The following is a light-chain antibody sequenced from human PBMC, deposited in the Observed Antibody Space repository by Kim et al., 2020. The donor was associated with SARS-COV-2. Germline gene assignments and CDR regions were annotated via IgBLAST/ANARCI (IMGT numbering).Light chain of an antibody. Sequence: DIQMTQSPSSLSASVGDRVTITCRASQSISSYLTWYQQKPGKAPKLLIYAASSLQSGVPSRFSGSGSETDFTLTISSLQPEAFATYYCQQSYSTPWTFGQGTKVDIK. V-gene: IGKV1-39*01. CDR3: QQSYSTPWT. J-gene: IGKJ1*01. CDR1: QSISSY. CDR2: AAS.